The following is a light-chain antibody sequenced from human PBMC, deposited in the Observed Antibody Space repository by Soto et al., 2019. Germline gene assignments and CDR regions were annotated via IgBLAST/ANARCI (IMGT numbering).Light chain of an antibody. CDR1: QFVSTN. V-gene: IGKV3-20*01. CDR2: GAS. Sequence: EIVMTQSPATLSVSPGERATLSCRASQFVSTNLAWYQQRPGQAPRLLIYGASSRATGIPDRFSGSGSGTDFTLTISRLEPEDFAVYYCQQYGSSPLFGPGTKVDIK. J-gene: IGKJ3*01. CDR3: QQYGSSPL.